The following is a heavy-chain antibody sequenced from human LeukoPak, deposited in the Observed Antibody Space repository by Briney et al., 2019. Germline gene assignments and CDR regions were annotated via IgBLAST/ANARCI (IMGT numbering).Heavy chain of an antibody. CDR2: IYYSGST. J-gene: IGHJ3*02. V-gene: IGHV4-39*07. D-gene: IGHD3-22*01. CDR3: ARAIIVNAFDI. Sequence: SETLSLTCTVSGGSISSYYWGWIRQPPGKGLEWIGSIYYSGSTYYNPSLKSRVTISVDTSKNQFSLKLSSVTAADTAVYYCARAIIVNAFDIWGQGTMVTVSS. CDR1: GGSISSYY.